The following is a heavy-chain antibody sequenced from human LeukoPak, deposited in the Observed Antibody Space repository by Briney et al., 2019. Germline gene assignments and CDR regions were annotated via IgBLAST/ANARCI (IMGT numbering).Heavy chain of an antibody. CDR2: IIPIFGTA. D-gene: IGHD1-26*01. V-gene: IGHV1-69*13. CDR3: ATEVVEWELRYFDL. J-gene: IGHJ6*02. CDR1: GGTFSSYA. Sequence: SVKVSCKASGGTFSSYAISWVRQAPGQGLEWMGGIIPIFGTANYAQKFQGRVTITADESTSTAYMELSSLRSEDTAVYYCATEVVEWELRYFDLWGQGTTVTVSS.